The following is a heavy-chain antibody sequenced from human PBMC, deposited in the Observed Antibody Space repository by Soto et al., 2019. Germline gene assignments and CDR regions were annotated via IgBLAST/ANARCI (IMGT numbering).Heavy chain of an antibody. CDR1: GGSVNSGNYY. Sequence: QVQLQQWGAGLLKPSETLSLTCAVFGGSVNSGNYYWSWIRQPPGKGLEWNGEMSHSGGTHFNPSVKSRVTISVDTSKNQFSLKMSSVTAAATALYYCARVERGTATTVVDAFDIWGPGTMVTVSS. CDR3: ARVERGTATTVVDAFDI. D-gene: IGHD1-1*01. CDR2: MSHSGGT. J-gene: IGHJ3*02. V-gene: IGHV4-34*01.